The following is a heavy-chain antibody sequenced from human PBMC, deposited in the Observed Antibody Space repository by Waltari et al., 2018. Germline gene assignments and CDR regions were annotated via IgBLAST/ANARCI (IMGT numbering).Heavy chain of an antibody. D-gene: IGHD4-4*01. CDR3: ARDGRTVTWYFDL. J-gene: IGHJ2*01. CDR1: GFTFSSYS. CDR2: ISSSSSYI. Sequence: EVQLVESGGGLVKPGGSLRLSCAASGFTFSSYSMNWVRQAPGKGLEWVSSISSSSSYIYYADSVKGRFTISRDNAKNSLYLQMNSLRAEDTAVYYCARDGRTVTWYFDLWGRGTLVTVSS. V-gene: IGHV3-21*01.